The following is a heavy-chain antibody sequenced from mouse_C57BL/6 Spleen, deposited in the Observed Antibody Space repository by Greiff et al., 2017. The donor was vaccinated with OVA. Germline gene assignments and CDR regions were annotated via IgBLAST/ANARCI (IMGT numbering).Heavy chain of an antibody. V-gene: IGHV1-82*01. CDR2: IYPGDGDT. J-gene: IGHJ4*01. Sequence: QVQLQQSGPELVKPGASVKISCKASGYAFSSSWMNWVKQRPGKGLEWIGRIYPGDGDTNYNGKFKGKATLTADKSSSTAYMQLSSLTSEDSSVYFWARSGADSSGYVGAMDYWGQGTSVTVSS. D-gene: IGHD3-2*02. CDR1: GYAFSSSW. CDR3: ARSGADSSGYVGAMDY.